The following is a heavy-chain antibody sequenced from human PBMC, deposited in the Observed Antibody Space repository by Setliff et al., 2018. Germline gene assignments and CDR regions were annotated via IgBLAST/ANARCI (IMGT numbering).Heavy chain of an antibody. D-gene: IGHD3-22*01. CDR3: AREAGYYDSSGPVGVPYYYYMDV. CDR2: IYYSGST. J-gene: IGHJ6*03. Sequence: SLTCTVSGGSISSGGYYWSWIRQHPGKGLEWIGYIYYSGSTYYNPSLKSRVTISVDASKNQFSLKLSSVTAADTAVYYCAREAGYYDSSGPVGVPYYYYMDVWGKGTTVTVSS. CDR1: GGSISSGGYY. V-gene: IGHV4-31*03.